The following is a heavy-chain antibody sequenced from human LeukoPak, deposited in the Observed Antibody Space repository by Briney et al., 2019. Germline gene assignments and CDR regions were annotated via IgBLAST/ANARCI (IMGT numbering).Heavy chain of an antibody. J-gene: IGHJ4*02. D-gene: IGHD3-22*01. CDR3: ARKKDRYYYDSSGYPYFDY. Sequence: SETLSLTCTVSGGSISSYYWSWIRQPPGKGLEWIGYIYYSGSTNYNPSLKSRVTISVDTSKNQFSLKPSSVTAADTAVYYCARKKDRYYYDSSGYPYFDYWGQGTLVTVSS. CDR1: GGSISSYY. V-gene: IGHV4-59*01. CDR2: IYYSGST.